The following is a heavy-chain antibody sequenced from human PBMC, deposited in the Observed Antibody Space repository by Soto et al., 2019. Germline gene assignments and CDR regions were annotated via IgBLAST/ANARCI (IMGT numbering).Heavy chain of an antibody. CDR1: GGSISSYY. CDR3: AAQRYYDVS. V-gene: IGHV4-59*01. CDR2: SYYSGST. J-gene: IGHJ4*02. Sequence: QVQLQESGPGLVKPSETLSLTCTVSGGSISSYYWSWIRQPPGKGLEWIGYSYYSGSTNYNPSLKRRVTISVDTSKNQFSLKLSSVTAADTAVYYCAAQRYYDVSWGQGTLVTVSS. D-gene: IGHD3-10*02.